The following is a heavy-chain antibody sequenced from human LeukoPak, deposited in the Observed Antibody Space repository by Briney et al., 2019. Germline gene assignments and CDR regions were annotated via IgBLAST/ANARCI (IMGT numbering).Heavy chain of an antibody. Sequence: GGSLRLSCSASGFTFSSFAMHWVRQVPGKGLEWVSGISGSGGSTYYADSVMGRFTISRDNSKNTTYVQLNSLRADDTAVYFCAKDLGYSSGWYYFDYWGQGTLVTVSS. D-gene: IGHD6-19*01. CDR2: ISGSGGST. J-gene: IGHJ4*02. V-gene: IGHV3-23*01. CDR3: AKDLGYSSGWYYFDY. CDR1: GFTFSSFA.